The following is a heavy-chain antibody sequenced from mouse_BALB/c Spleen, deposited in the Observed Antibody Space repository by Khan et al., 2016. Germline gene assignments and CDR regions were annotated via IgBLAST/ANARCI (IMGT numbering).Heavy chain of an antibody. V-gene: IGHV1-9*01. CDR2: ILPGRDSS. Sequence: QVRLQQSGAELMKPGASVKISCKATGYTFSSYWIEWVKQRPGHGLEWIGEILPGRDSSNYNEKFMGKATFTAVTSSNTAYMQLSSLTSEDSAVDYCARGSIYDGYYYDMDYWGQGTSVTVSS. J-gene: IGHJ4*01. CDR1: GYTFSSYW. D-gene: IGHD2-3*01. CDR3: ARGSIYDGYYYDMDY.